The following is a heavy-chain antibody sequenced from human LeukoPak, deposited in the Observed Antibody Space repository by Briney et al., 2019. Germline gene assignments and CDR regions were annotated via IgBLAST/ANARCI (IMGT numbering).Heavy chain of an antibody. V-gene: IGHV4-59*01. J-gene: IGHJ3*02. CDR2: IYYSGST. Sequence: SETLSLTCTVSGGSISSYYWSWIQQPPGKGLEWIGYIYYSGSTNYNPSLKSRVTISVDTSKNQFSLKLSSVTAADTAVYYCARGIFYDAFDIWGQGTMVTVSS. D-gene: IGHD2-21*01. CDR3: ARGIFYDAFDI. CDR1: GGSISSYY.